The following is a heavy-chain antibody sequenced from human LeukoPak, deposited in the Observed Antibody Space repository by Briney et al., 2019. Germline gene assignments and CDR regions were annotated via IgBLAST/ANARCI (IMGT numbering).Heavy chain of an antibody. V-gene: IGHV4-34*01. CDR1: GGSISSYY. CDR2: INHSGST. Sequence: PSETLSLTCTVSGGSISSYYWSWIRQPAGKGLEWIGEINHSGSTNYNPSLKSRVTISVDTSKNQFSLKLSSVTAADTAVYYCARGTAMGSSWFDPWGQGTLVTVSS. J-gene: IGHJ5*02. CDR3: ARGTAMGSSWFDP. D-gene: IGHD5-18*01.